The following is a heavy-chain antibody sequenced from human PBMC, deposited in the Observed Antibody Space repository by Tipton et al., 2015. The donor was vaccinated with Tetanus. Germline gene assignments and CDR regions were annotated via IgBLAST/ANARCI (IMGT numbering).Heavy chain of an antibody. J-gene: IGHJ4*02. CDR2: ISYDGSNK. CDR1: GFTFSSYG. Sequence: SLRLSCAASGFTFSSYGMHWVRQAPGKGLEWVAVISYDGSNKYYADSVKGRFTISRDNSKNTLYLQMNSLRAEDTAVYYCARVGSYSSGWYSEFDYWGQGTLVTVSS. CDR3: ARVGSYSSGWYSEFDY. V-gene: IGHV3-30*03. D-gene: IGHD6-19*01.